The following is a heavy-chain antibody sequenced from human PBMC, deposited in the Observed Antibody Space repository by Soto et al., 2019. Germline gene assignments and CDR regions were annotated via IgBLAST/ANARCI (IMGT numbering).Heavy chain of an antibody. CDR3: ARRDSHGYFRYFDN. CDR2: TNGNLGTG. J-gene: IGHJ4*02. V-gene: IGHV1-69*06. Sequence: QVQLVQSGAEVKRPGSSVKVSCTASGGTFSSYPISWVRQAPGQGLEWMGGTNGNLGTGNYAQKFRGRLTIPTDISTTTAYMELSSLTSEDTAVYYCARRDSHGYFRYFDNWGQGTLVTVSS. D-gene: IGHD4-17*01. CDR1: GGTFSSYP.